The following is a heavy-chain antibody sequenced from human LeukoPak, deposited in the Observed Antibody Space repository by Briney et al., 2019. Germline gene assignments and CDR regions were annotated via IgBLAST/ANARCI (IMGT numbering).Heavy chain of an antibody. D-gene: IGHD3-9*01. CDR3: AKWGDYDVLTGYYVSDY. CDR2: ITGSGGNT. Sequence: GGSLRLSCAASGFTFSNYAMSWVRQAPGKGLEWVSAITGSGGNTYYADSVKGQFTISRDDSKNTVFLQMNSLRAEDTAVYYCAKWGDYDVLTGYYVSDYWGQGTLVTVSS. J-gene: IGHJ4*02. CDR1: GFTFSNYA. V-gene: IGHV3-23*01.